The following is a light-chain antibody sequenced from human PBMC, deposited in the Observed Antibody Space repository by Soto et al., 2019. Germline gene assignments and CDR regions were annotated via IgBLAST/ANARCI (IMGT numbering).Light chain of an antibody. CDR2: GAS. CDR1: QSVSGAY. J-gene: IGKJ1*01. CDR3: QQYHNSPPT. V-gene: IGKV3-20*01. Sequence: IALTQSPGTLSLSPGARSTLSCRASQSVSGAYLAWYQQKPGQAPRLLIYGASSRATGIPDRFSGSGSGTDFTLTISRLEPEDFAVYYCQQYHNSPPTFGQGTKVDIK.